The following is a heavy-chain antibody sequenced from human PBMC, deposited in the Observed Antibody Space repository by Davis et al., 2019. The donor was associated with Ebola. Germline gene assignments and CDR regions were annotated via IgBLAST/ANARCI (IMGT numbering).Heavy chain of an antibody. Sequence: MPSETLSLTCAVSGGSISSGGYSWSWIRQPPRKGLEWIGYMSESGSTYYNPSLKSRVAISPDRSKNQFSLKLTSVTAADTAVYFCARVPHDYGDYFDYWGQGTLVIVSS. V-gene: IGHV4-30-2*01. D-gene: IGHD4-17*01. CDR2: MSESGST. J-gene: IGHJ4*02. CDR3: ARVPHDYGDYFDY. CDR1: GGSISSGGYS.